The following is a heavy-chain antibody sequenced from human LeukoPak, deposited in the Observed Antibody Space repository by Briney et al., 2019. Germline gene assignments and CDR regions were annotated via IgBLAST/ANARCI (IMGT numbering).Heavy chain of an antibody. CDR2: IKSKTDGGTT. Sequence: GGSLRLSCAASGFTFSNAWMSWVRQAPGKGLEWVGRIKSKTDGGTTDYAAPVTGRFTISRDDSKNTLYLQMNSLKTEDTAVYYCTTQRYCSGGSCSDYWGQGTLVTVSS. CDR3: TTQRYCSGGSCSDY. J-gene: IGHJ4*02. D-gene: IGHD2-15*01. V-gene: IGHV3-15*01. CDR1: GFTFSNAW.